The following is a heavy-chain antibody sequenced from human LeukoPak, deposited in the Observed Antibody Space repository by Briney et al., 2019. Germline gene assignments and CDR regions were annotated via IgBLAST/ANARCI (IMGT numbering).Heavy chain of an antibody. CDR3: AREGSDGYDSSGYYHDFDY. CDR2: ISSSGSTI. Sequence: GGSLRLSCAASGFTFGDYYMSWIRQAPGKGLEWVSYISSSGSTIYYADSVKGRFTISRDNAKNSLYLQMNSLRAEDTAVYYCAREGSDGYDSSGYYHDFDYWGQGTLVTVSS. D-gene: IGHD3-22*01. V-gene: IGHV3-11*01. J-gene: IGHJ4*02. CDR1: GFTFGDYY.